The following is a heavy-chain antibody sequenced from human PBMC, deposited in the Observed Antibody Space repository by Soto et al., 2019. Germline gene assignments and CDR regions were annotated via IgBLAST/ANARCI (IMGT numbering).Heavy chain of an antibody. CDR3: ARPPGYISDWYYFDL. D-gene: IGHD3-9*01. V-gene: IGHV1-2*02. CDR2: ISPKSGGT. J-gene: IGHJ4*02. CDR1: GYSFIDYY. Sequence: SVKVSCKASGYSFIDYYMHWVRQAPVQGFEWMGRISPKSGGTNYAQKFEGRVTMTWDTSLNTAYMELSSLISEDTAVYYCARPPGYISDWYYFDLWGQGTLVTVSS.